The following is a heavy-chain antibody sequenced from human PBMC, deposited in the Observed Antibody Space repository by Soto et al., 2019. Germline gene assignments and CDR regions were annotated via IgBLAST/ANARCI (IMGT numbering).Heavy chain of an antibody. CDR1: GGSFSDYY. Sequence: QVQLQQWGAGLLKPSETLSLTCGVYGGSFSDYYWSWIRQPPGKGLEWIGEISHSGSTNYNPSLKKRNTISVETSKNPFSLKLSSVTAADTAVYYCAIRYSSSSKYFHRWGQGTLVTVSS. CDR2: ISHSGST. J-gene: IGHJ1*01. V-gene: IGHV4-34*01. CDR3: AIRYSSSSKYFHR. D-gene: IGHD6-13*01.